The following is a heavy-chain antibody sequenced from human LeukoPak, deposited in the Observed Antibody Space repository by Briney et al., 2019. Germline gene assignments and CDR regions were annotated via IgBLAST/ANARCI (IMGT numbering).Heavy chain of an antibody. D-gene: IGHD3-3*01. CDR3: ARVGGVERDY. V-gene: IGHV4-34*01. J-gene: IGHJ4*02. CDR1: GGSFSGYY. Sequence: SETLSLTXAVYGGSFSGYYWSWIRQTPGKGLEWIGEINHSGSTNYNPSLKSRVTISVDTSKNQFSLKLSSVTAADTAVYYCARVGGVERDYWGQGTLVTVSS. CDR2: INHSGST.